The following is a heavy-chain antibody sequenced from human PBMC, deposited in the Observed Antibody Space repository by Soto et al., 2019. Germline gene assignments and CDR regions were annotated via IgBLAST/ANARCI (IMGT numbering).Heavy chain of an antibody. Sequence: DSEKVSCKASGDTFTGYFIHWVRQAPGQGLEWVGYINPKSGATKDAPRFQGRVTMTSDTSIRTAYMELRNLRSDDTAVYYCASFGPTILDPLTWGPGTLVTV. V-gene: IGHV1-2*02. CDR1: GDTFTGYF. CDR3: ASFGPTILDPLT. J-gene: IGHJ4*02. D-gene: IGHD5-12*01. CDR2: INPKSGAT.